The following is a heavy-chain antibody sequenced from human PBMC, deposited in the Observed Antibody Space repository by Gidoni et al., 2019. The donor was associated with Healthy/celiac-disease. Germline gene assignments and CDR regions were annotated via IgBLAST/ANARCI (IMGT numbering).Heavy chain of an antibody. CDR2: SSSSSSTI. CDR1: GFTFSSYS. CDR3: ARDHRSSGSYVY. V-gene: IGHV3-48*02. D-gene: IGHD1-26*01. Sequence: EVQLVESGGGLVQPGGSLRLSFPASGFTFSSYSMNWVRQAPGKGLEWVSYSSSSSSTIYYADAVKGRFTISRENAKNSLYMQMNSLRDEDTAGDYCARDHRSSGSYVYWGQGTLVTVSS. J-gene: IGHJ4*02.